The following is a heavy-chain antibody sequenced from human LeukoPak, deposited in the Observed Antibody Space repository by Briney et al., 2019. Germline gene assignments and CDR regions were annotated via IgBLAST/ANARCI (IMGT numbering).Heavy chain of an antibody. D-gene: IGHD2-2*01. V-gene: IGHV4-34*01. CDR3: ARGTPSGYCSSTSCFVP. CDR2: INHSGST. Sequence: SETLSLTCAVYGGSFSGYYWSWLRQPPGKGLEWIGEINHSGSTNYNPSLKSRVTISVDTSKNQFSLKLSSVTAADTAVYYCARGTPSGYCSSTSCFVPGGQGTLVTVSS. CDR1: GGSFSGYY. J-gene: IGHJ5*02.